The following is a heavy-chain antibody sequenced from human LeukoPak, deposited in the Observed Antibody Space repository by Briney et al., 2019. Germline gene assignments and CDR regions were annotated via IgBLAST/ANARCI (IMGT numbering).Heavy chain of an antibody. CDR2: INLNNGDA. CDR1: GFTFTAYY. V-gene: IGHV1-2*02. CDR3: EKDDY. Sequence: ASVKVSCKASGFTFTAYYIHWVRQAPGQGLEWMGWINLNNGDANYAQKFQGRVTMTRDTSVSTAYMQLSRLTSDDTAVYYCEKDDYWGQGTLVTVSS. J-gene: IGHJ4*02.